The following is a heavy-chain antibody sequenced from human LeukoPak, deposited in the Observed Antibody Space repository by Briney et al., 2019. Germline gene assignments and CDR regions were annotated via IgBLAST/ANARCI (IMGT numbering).Heavy chain of an antibody. CDR1: GFAFSSYS. CDR3: ARGFYYDSSGYYFDY. Sequence: PGGSLRLSCAASGFAFSSYSMNWVRQAPGKGLEWVSSISSSSSYIYYADSVKGRFTISRDNAKNSLYLQMNSLRAEDTAVYYCARGFYYDSSGYYFDYWGQGTLVTVSS. V-gene: IGHV3-21*01. J-gene: IGHJ4*02. CDR2: ISSSSSYI. D-gene: IGHD3-22*01.